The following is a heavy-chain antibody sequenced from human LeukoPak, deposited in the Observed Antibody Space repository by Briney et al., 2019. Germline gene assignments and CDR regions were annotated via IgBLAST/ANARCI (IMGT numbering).Heavy chain of an antibody. J-gene: IGHJ6*02. CDR1: GFTFSSYA. V-gene: IGHV3-23*01. Sequence: PGGSLRLSCEASGFTFSSYAMGWVRQAPRKGLEWVSAISGSGGSTYYADSAKGRFTISRDNSKNTLYLQMNSLRAEDTAVYYCAKWVRVAVAGTPGYGMDVWGQGTTVTVSS. CDR3: AKWVRVAVAGTPGYGMDV. CDR2: ISGSGGST. D-gene: IGHD6-19*01.